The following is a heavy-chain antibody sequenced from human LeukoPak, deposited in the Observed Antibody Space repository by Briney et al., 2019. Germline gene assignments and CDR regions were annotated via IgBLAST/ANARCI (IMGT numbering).Heavy chain of an antibody. Sequence: SETLSLTCTVSGGSISSGDYYWSWIRQPPGKGLEWIGYIYYSGSTYYNSSLKSRVTISVDTSKNQFSLKLSSVTAADTAVYYCARDTVTTFGYYYGMDVWGQGTTVTVSS. D-gene: IGHD4-17*01. CDR2: IYYSGST. CDR3: ARDTVTTFGYYYGMDV. V-gene: IGHV4-30-4*01. CDR1: GGSISSGDYY. J-gene: IGHJ6*02.